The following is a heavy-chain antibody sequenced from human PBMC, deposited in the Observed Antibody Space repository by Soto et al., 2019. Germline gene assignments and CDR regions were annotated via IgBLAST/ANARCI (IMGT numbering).Heavy chain of an antibody. CDR1: GFSLRTVGMH. V-gene: IGHV2-70*04. Sequence: SGPTLVNPTQTLTLTCTFSGFSLRTVGMHVSWIRQPPGQALEWLARIDWHDDKWYSPSLTTRVTISKDTSKNREDLTMTHMDPVDTATYCCARMIIPLAFAFWGPGTLVTVSS. J-gene: IGHJ4*02. CDR3: ARMIIPLAFAF. CDR2: IDWHDDK. D-gene: IGHD3-3*01.